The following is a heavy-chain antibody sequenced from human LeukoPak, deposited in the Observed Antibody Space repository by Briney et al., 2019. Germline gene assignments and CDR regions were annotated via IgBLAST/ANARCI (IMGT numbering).Heavy chain of an antibody. Sequence: PGRSLRLSCAASGFTFSSYAMHWVRQAPGKGLEWVAVISYDGSNKYYADSVKGRFTISRDNSKNTLYLQMNSLRAEDTAVYYCARDLARWLSSYYYYYGMDVWGQGTTVTVSS. D-gene: IGHD5-24*01. CDR1: GFTFSSYA. J-gene: IGHJ6*02. CDR2: ISYDGSNK. V-gene: IGHV3-30-3*01. CDR3: ARDLARWLSSYYYYYGMDV.